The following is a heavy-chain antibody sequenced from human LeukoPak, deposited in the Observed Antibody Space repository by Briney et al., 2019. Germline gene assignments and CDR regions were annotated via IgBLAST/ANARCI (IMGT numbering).Heavy chain of an antibody. CDR3: AREGQWLPDWFDP. J-gene: IGHJ5*02. D-gene: IGHD6-19*01. CDR1: GGSTSGYY. Sequence: SETLSVTCTVSGGSTSGYYWSWIRQPPGQGLEWIGYIHYSGSTNYNPSLKGRVTISLDMSKNQFSLKLNSMTAADTAVYYCAREGQWLPDWFDPWGQGTLVTVSS. V-gene: IGHV4-59*01. CDR2: IHYSGST.